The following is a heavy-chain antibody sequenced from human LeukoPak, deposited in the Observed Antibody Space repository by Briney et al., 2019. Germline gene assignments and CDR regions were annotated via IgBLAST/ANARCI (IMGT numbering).Heavy chain of an antibody. J-gene: IGHJ4*02. CDR2: ISYGGSNK. Sequence: GGSLRLSCAASGFTFSSYAMHWVRQAPGKGLEWVAVISYGGSNKYYADSVKGRFTISRDNSKNTLYLQMNSLRAEDTAVYYCARVPDYYDSSGGLDYWGQGTLVTVSS. CDR1: GFTFSSYA. D-gene: IGHD3-22*01. CDR3: ARVPDYYDSSGGLDY. V-gene: IGHV3-30*04.